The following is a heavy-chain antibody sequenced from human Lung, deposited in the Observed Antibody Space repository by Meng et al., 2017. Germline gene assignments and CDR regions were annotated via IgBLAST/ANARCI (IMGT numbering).Heavy chain of an antibody. CDR2: LIPVLNKA. CDR1: GGSFSTYT. CDR3: ARGRGNQPLFDF. Sequence: QVQLVQSGAEVKKPGSSVKVACKISGGSFSTYTFSWVRQAPGQGLEWMGGLIPVLNKAKSAPRFQDRVTFTADETTTTAYMELSSLTFEDTAVYFCARGRGNQPLFDFWGQGTLVTVSS. V-gene: IGHV1-69*10. J-gene: IGHJ4*02. D-gene: IGHD2/OR15-2a*01.